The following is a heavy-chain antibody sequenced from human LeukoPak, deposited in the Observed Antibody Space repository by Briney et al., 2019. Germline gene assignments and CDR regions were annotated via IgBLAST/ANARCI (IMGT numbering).Heavy chain of an antibody. CDR1: GFTFNNFV. D-gene: IGHD3-10*01. V-gene: IGHV3-23*01. CDR3: AKHYYFDSGNYFDY. Sequence: GGSLRLSCAASGFTFNNFVMSWLRQAPGKGLEWVSSISGDGGGTYYDDSVKGRFTISRDNSNTTVYLQMNSLRAEDTAIYYCAKHYYFDSGNYFDYWGQGTLVTVSS. J-gene: IGHJ4*02. CDR2: ISGDGGGT.